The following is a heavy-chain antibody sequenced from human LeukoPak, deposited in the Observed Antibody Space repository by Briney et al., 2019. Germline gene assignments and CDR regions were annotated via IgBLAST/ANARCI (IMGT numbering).Heavy chain of an antibody. V-gene: IGHV3-23*01. CDR3: ARGGPLGDTNRFDF. Sequence: GGSLRLSCAASGFTFSTYAMSWVRQAPGKGLVWVSAIGGSGVSTYYADSVKGRFTISRDNSKNTLYLQMNSLRAEDTAVYYCARGGPLGDTNRFDFWGQGILVTVSS. CDR2: IGGSGVST. J-gene: IGHJ4*02. CDR1: GFTFSTYA. D-gene: IGHD1-14*01.